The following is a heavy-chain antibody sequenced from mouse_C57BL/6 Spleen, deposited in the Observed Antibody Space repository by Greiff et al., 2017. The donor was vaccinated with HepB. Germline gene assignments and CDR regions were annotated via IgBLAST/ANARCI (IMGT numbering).Heavy chain of an antibody. CDR3: AREYYGRSYAFDY. Sequence: VQLQQSGPELVKPGASVKISCKASGYTFTDYYMNWVKQSHGKSLEWIGDINPNNGGTSYNQKFKGKATLTVDKSSSTAYMELRSLTSEDSAVYYCAREYYGRSYAFDYWGQGTTRTVSS. CDR1: GYTFTDYY. V-gene: IGHV1-26*01. J-gene: IGHJ2*01. D-gene: IGHD1-1*01. CDR2: INPNNGGT.